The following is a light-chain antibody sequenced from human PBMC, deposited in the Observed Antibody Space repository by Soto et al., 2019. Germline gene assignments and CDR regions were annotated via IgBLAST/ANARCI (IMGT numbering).Light chain of an antibody. Sequence: QSLLTQPPSVSAAPGQRVTISCSGGSSNIGDNYVCWYHYLPGTAPKLLIYDNHKRPSRIPDRISGSKSGTSATLVITGLQTGDEADYYCGTWDSSLSTYVFGTGTKVTVL. CDR1: SSNIGDNY. V-gene: IGLV1-51*01. CDR3: GTWDSSLSTYV. CDR2: DNH. J-gene: IGLJ1*01.